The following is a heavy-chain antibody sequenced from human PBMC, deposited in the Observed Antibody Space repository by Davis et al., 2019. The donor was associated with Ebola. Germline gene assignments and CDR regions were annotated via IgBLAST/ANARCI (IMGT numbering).Heavy chain of an antibody. D-gene: IGHD6-13*01. Sequence: PGGSLRLSCAASGFAVSSSYMTWVRQAPGRGLEWAAILFSDGTKQYADSVQDRFTISRHDSENTLYLQMNSLRSDDTAVYYCSRVTSPGGSWPYFEYWGQGALVTVSS. V-gene: IGHV3-53*04. CDR3: SRVTSPGGSWPYFEY. J-gene: IGHJ4*02. CDR2: LFSDGTK. CDR1: GFAVSSSY.